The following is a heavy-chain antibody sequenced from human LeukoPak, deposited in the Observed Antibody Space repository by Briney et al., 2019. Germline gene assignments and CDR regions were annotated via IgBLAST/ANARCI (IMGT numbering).Heavy chain of an antibody. CDR3: ARGIQLIDY. V-gene: IGHV4-39*01. CDR2: IFYSGST. J-gene: IGHJ4*02. CDR1: GGSLSSSSYW. D-gene: IGHD5-18*01. Sequence: SETLSLTCTVSGGSLSSSSYWWGWVRQPPGTGLGWIGSIFYSGSTYYNPSLKSRVTISVDTSKNQFSLKLSSVTAADTAVYYCARGIQLIDYWGQGTLVTVSS.